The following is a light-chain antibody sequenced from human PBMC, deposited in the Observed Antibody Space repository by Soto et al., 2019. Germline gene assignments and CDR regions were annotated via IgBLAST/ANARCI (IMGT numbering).Light chain of an antibody. CDR2: LAS. CDR3: MQALQTPPT. Sequence: DIVMTQSPLSLPVAPGEPASISCRSSQSLLHTTGYNYLGWYLQKPGQSPQLLIHLASYRASGVPDRFSGSGSGTDFTLEISRVEADDVGVYYCMQALQTPPTFGQGTKVEIK. V-gene: IGKV2-28*01. J-gene: IGKJ1*01. CDR1: QSLLHTTGYNY.